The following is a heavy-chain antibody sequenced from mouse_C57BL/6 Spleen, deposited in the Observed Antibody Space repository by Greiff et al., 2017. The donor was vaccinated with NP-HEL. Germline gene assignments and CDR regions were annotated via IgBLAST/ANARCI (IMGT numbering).Heavy chain of an antibody. CDR3: ARSPRFGSSLNWYFDV. J-gene: IGHJ1*03. CDR1: GYTFTSYW. Sequence: QVQLKQPGAELVKPGASVKMSCKASGYTFTSYWITWVKQRPGQGLEWIGDIYPGSGSTNYNEKFKSKATLTVDTSSSTAYMQLSSLTSEDSAVYYCARSPRFGSSLNWYFDVWGTGTTVTVSS. V-gene: IGHV1-55*01. CDR2: IYPGSGST. D-gene: IGHD1-1*01.